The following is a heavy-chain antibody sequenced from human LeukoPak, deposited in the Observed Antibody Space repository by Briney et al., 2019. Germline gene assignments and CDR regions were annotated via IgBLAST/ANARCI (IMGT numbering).Heavy chain of an antibody. D-gene: IGHD5-18*01. J-gene: IGHJ6*03. CDR1: GYTFTSYD. CDR3: ARVLRGYRNIRGLRSRYYYYMDV. Sequence: VASVKVSCKASGYTFTSYDINWVRQATGQGLEWMGWMNPNSGNTGYAQKFQGRATMTRNTSISTAYMELSSLRSEDTAVYYCARVLRGYRNIRGLRSRYYYYMDVWGKGTTVTVSS. CDR2: MNPNSGNT. V-gene: IGHV1-8*01.